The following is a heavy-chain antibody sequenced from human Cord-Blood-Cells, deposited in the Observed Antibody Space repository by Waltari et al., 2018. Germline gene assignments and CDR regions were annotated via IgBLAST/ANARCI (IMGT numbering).Heavy chain of an antibody. V-gene: IGHV4-34*01. Sequence: QVQLQQWGAGLLKPSETLSLTCAVHGGSFSGYYWSCIRQPPGKGLEWIGEINHSGSTNYNPSLKSRVTISVDTSKNQFSLKLSSVTAADTAVYYCARGDSSGYYFDYWGQGTLVTVSS. CDR3: ARGDSSGYYFDY. CDR1: GGSFSGYY. D-gene: IGHD3-22*01. CDR2: INHSGST. J-gene: IGHJ4*02.